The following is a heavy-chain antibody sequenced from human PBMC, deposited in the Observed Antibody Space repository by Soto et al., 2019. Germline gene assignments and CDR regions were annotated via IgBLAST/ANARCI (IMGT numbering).Heavy chain of an antibody. V-gene: IGHV3-48*01. D-gene: IGHD6-13*01. CDR1: GFTFSSYS. CDR2: ISSRSNTI. Sequence: GGSLRLSCAASGFTFSSYSMNWVRQVPGKGLEWVSYISSRSNTIYYADSVKGRFTISRDNAKNSLYLHMNSLRAEDTAVYYCASPLSTWGNWFDPWGQGTLVTVSS. J-gene: IGHJ5*02. CDR3: ASPLSTWGNWFDP.